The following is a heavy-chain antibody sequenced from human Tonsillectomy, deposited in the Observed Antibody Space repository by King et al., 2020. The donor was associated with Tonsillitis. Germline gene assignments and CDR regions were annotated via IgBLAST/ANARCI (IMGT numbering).Heavy chain of an antibody. CDR2: INAGNGDT. V-gene: IGHV1-3*01. Sequence: QLVQSGAEVKKPGASVMISCKASGYTFTNYAIHWVRQAPGQRLEWMGWINAGNGDTKYSQKLQGRVTITRDTSASTAYMELSSLRSEDTTIYYCARGSSSASWGLDVWGQGTTVTVSS. J-gene: IGHJ6*02. CDR1: GYTFTNYA. CDR3: ARGSSSASWGLDV. D-gene: IGHD6-19*01.